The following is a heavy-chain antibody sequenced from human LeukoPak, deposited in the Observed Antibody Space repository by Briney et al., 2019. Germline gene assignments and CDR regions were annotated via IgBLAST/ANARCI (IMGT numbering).Heavy chain of an antibody. V-gene: IGHV3-7*01. J-gene: IGHJ4*02. CDR3: AREQCSGNSCYYY. D-gene: IGHD2-15*01. Sequence: GSLRLSCAASGFSFSSFWMSWVRPAPGKGLEWVANINQDGGEKNYVDSVKGRFTISRDGAKNLLYLQMNSLRAEDAAVYYCAREQCSGNSCYYYWGQGTLVTVSS. CDR1: GFSFSSFW. CDR2: INQDGGEK.